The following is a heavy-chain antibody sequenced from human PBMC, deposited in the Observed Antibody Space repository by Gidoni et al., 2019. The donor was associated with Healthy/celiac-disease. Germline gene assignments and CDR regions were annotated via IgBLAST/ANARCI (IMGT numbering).Heavy chain of an antibody. CDR1: GGSISSGGYY. J-gene: IGHJ4*02. CDR2: IYYSVST. V-gene: IGHV4-31*03. Sequence: QVQLQESGPGLVKPSQTLSLTCTFPGGSISSGGYYWSWIRQHPGKGLEWIGYIYYSVSTYYNPSLKSRVTISVDTSKNQFSLKLSSGTAADTAVYYCARDTTTTRTFDYWGQGTLVTVSS. D-gene: IGHD1-26*01. CDR3: ARDTTTTRTFDY.